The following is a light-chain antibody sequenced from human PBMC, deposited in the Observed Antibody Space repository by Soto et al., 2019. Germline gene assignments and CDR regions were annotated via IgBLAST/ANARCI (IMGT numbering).Light chain of an antibody. CDR2: AAS. J-gene: IGKJ3*01. CDR1: QSISSY. V-gene: IGKV1-39*01. CDR3: QQSYSTPPFT. Sequence: DIQLPPSPSSLSASVGDSVTITCRASQSISSYLNWYQQKPVKAPTLLIYAASSLQSGVPSRFSGSGSGTDFTLTISSLQPEDFATYYCQQSYSTPPFTFGPGTKVDIK.